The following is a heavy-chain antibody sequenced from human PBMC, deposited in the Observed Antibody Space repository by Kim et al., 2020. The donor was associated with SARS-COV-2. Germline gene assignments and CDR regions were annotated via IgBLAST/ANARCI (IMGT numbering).Heavy chain of an antibody. CDR1: GGSISSSSFY. J-gene: IGHJ6*02. CDR2: IYYSGST. D-gene: IGHD2-2*01. V-gene: IGHV4-39*01. Sequence: SETLSLTCTVSGGSISSSSFYWAWIRQPPGKGLEWIGNIYYSGSTYYNASLKSRVTISVDTSKNQFSLKLSSVTTADTAVYYCARWAHSPRSTSAVRGMDVWGQGTTVSVSS. CDR3: ARWAHSPRSTSAVRGMDV.